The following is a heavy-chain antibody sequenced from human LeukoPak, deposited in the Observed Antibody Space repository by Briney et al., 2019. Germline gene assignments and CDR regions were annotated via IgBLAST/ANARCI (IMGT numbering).Heavy chain of an antibody. J-gene: IGHJ3*02. Sequence: KPSETLSLTCTVSGGSITNIVYYWGWIRQPPGKGLEWIGSIYSSGSTYYNPSLKSRVIIIIDTPKNHFSLTLSSVTAADTAVYYCARSDGYGLVGIWGQGTMVTVSS. CDR2: IYSSGST. CDR1: GGSITNIVYY. V-gene: IGHV4-39*07. D-gene: IGHD1-26*01. CDR3: ARSDGYGLVGI.